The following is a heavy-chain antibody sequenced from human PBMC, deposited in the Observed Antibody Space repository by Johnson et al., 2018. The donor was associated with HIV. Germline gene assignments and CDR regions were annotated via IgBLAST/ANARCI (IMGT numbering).Heavy chain of an antibody. Sequence: QVQLVESGGGVVQPGRSLRLSCAASGFSFSSYGMHWVRQAPGKGLEWVAVISYDGSNKYYADSVKGRFTISRDNSKDMLYLQMNSLRAEDTAVYYCAKERHPGRAFDIWGQGTMVTVSS. CDR3: AKERHPGRAFDI. V-gene: IGHV3-30*18. CDR2: ISYDGSNK. CDR1: GFSFSSYG. J-gene: IGHJ3*02.